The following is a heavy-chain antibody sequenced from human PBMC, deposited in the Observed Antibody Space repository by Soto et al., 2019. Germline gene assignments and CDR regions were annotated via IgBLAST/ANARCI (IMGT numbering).Heavy chain of an antibody. CDR1: GGSFSPCK. Sequence: QVQMQESGPGLMRPSETLSLTCTVSGGSFSPCKWAWIRQPPGKGLEYLGHVYSTGTTDYDPSLKSRVTISIDTSKNQFSLNLRSVTAADTAVYYCAREWSAFDFWGRGTMVTVSS. D-gene: IGHD2-8*01. J-gene: IGHJ3*01. V-gene: IGHV4-59*01. CDR2: VYSTGTT. CDR3: AREWSAFDF.